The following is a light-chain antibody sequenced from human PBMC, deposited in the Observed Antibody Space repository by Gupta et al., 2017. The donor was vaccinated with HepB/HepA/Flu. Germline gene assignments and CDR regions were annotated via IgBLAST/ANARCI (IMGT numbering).Light chain of an antibody. CDR1: KLGDKY. J-gene: IGLJ3*02. CDR3: QAWDSSSNWV. CDR2: QDS. V-gene: IGLV3-1*01. Sequence: SYELTQPPSVSVSPGQTASIPCSGDKLGDKYSCWYQQKPGQSPVLVIYQDSKRPSGIPERFSGSNSGNTATLTISGTQARGEADYYCQAWDSSSNWVFGGGTKLTVL.